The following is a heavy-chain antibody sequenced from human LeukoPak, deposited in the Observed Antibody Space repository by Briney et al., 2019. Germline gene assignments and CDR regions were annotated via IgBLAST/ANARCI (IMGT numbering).Heavy chain of an antibody. CDR3: ARDPGYSYGGYGMDV. CDR2: IYHSGNT. J-gene: IGHJ6*02. D-gene: IGHD5-18*01. Sequence: PSQTLSLTCTVSGGSISSGGYYWSWIRQPPGKGLEWIGYIYHSGNTYCIPSLKSRVTMSVDTPKNQFSLKLSSVTAADTAVYYCARDPGYSYGGYGMDVWGQGTTVTVSS. V-gene: IGHV4-30-2*01. CDR1: GGSISSGGYY.